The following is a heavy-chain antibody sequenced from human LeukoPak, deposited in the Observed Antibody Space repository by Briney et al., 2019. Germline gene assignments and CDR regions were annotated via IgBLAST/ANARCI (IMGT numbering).Heavy chain of an antibody. V-gene: IGHV1-18*01. D-gene: IGHD1-26*01. J-gene: IGHJ6*02. CDR2: ISAYNGNT. CDR3: ATASSPVGADSGYYGMDV. Sequence: ASVKVSCKASGYTFTSYGISWVRQAPGQGLEWMGWISAYNGNTNYAQKLQGRVTMTTDTSTSTAYMELRSLRSDDTAVYYCATASSPVGADSGYYGMDVWGQGTTVTVSS. CDR1: GYTFTSYG.